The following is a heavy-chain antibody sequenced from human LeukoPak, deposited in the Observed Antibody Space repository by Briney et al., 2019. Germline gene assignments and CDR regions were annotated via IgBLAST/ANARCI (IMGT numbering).Heavy chain of an antibody. CDR1: GFTFSNYA. Sequence: GKSLKLSCAASGFTFSNYAMHWVRQAPGKGLEWVSLISSGGTYEYYADSVKGRFTISRDNSKNTLYLQLNSLRAEDTAVYYCARDSTYYYDSGSSGPHYFDNWGQGTLVTVSS. J-gene: IGHJ4*02. D-gene: IGHD3-10*01. CDR2: ISSGGTYE. V-gene: IGHV3-30*01. CDR3: ARDSTYYYDSGSSGPHYFDN.